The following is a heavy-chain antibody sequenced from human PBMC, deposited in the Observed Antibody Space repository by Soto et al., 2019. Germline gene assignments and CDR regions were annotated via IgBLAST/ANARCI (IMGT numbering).Heavy chain of an antibody. J-gene: IGHJ4*02. CDR1: GFTFSSYA. V-gene: IGHV3-23*01. Sequence: EVQLLESGGGLVQPGGSLRLSCAASGFTFSSYAMSWVRQAPGKGLEWVSAISGSGGSTYYADSVKGWFTISRDNSKNTLYLQMNSLRAEDTAVYYCATYSSGWYGGYYFDYWGQGTLVTVSS. CDR3: ATYSSGWYGGYYFDY. CDR2: ISGSGGST. D-gene: IGHD6-19*01.